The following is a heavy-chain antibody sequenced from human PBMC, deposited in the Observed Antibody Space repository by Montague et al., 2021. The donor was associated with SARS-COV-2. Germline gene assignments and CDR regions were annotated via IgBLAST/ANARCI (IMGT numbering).Heavy chain of an antibody. CDR3: ARTPTRPLSLDS. Sequence: SETLSLTCAVSGGSITGFSWSWVRQPAGKGLEWIGRVTTSGTTNYSPSHRSRVTMSVDTPKNQFSLNLNSVTAADTAIYYCARTPTRPLSLDSWGQGTLVTVSS. CDR1: GGSITGFS. CDR2: VTTSGTT. D-gene: IGHD6-6*01. J-gene: IGHJ4*02. V-gene: IGHV4-4*07.